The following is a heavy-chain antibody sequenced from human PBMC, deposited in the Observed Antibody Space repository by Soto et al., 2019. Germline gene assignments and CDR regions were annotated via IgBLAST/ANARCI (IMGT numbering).Heavy chain of an antibody. CDR1: GASISSYY. Sequence: KSSETLSLTCSVSGASISSYYYHWIRQRQGPGLEWNGYVYTSDYTRYSTSLKSRVTISVDTSTRQFYLRLNSVTAADTAVYYCAISAGHPGDFFFDNGMDVWGQGTTVTVSS. D-gene: IGHD3-10*01. CDR2: VYTSDYT. CDR3: AISAGHPGDFFFDNGMDV. J-gene: IGHJ6*02. V-gene: IGHV4-59*03.